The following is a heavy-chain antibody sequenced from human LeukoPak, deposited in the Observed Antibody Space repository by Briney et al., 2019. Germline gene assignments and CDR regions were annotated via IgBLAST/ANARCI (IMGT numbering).Heavy chain of an antibody. CDR3: AREGTAGTNLNWFDP. CDR1: GGSTSGYY. CDR2: ISYSGST. V-gene: IGHV4-59*01. Sequence: PSETLSLTCTVSGGSTSGYYWTWIRQPPGKGLEWIGYISYSGSTNFNPSLKSRVTISVDTSKNQFSLKLSSVTAADTAVYYCAREGTAGTNLNWFDPWGQGTLVTVSS. D-gene: IGHD1-1*01. J-gene: IGHJ5*02.